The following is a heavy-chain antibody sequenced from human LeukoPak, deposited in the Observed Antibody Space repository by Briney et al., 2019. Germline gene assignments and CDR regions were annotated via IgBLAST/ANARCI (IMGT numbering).Heavy chain of an antibody. V-gene: IGHV4-38-2*02. CDR3: ARHYYDSSGYPLRGAFDI. Sequence: SETLSLTCTVSNYSISSGYYWGWIRQSPGKGLEWIGSIYHGGSTYYNPSLRSRVIVSVDTSKNQFSLKLSSVTAADTAVYYCARHYYDSSGYPLRGAFDIWGQGTMVTVSS. D-gene: IGHD3-22*01. CDR1: NYSISSGYY. CDR2: IYHGGST. J-gene: IGHJ3*02.